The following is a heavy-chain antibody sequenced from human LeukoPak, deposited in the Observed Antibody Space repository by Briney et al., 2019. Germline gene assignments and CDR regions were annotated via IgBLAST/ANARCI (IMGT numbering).Heavy chain of an antibody. CDR1: GGSISSGGYY. J-gene: IGHJ4*02. CDR3: ARDSSGYADFDY. Sequence: SETLSLTCTVSGGSISSGGYYWSWIRQHPGKGLEWIGYIYYSGSTYYNPSLKSRVTITVDTSKNQFSLNLSSVTAADTAVYYCARDSSGYADFDYWGQGTLVTVSS. D-gene: IGHD6-19*01. V-gene: IGHV4-31*03. CDR2: IYYSGST.